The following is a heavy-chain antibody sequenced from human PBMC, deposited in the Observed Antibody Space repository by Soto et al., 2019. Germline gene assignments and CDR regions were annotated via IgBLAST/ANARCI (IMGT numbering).Heavy chain of an antibody. CDR1: GGSISSSSYY. CDR3: ASLPDGGSGNR. J-gene: IGHJ4*02. V-gene: IGHV4-39*01. CDR2: IYYSGST. Sequence: QLQLQESGPGLVKPSETLSLTCTVSGGSISSSSYYWGWIRQPPGKGLEWIGSIYYSGSTYYNPSLKSRCTISVDTSKNQFSLKLTSVTAADTAVYYCASLPDGGSGNRWGQGTLVTVSS. D-gene: IGHD3-10*01.